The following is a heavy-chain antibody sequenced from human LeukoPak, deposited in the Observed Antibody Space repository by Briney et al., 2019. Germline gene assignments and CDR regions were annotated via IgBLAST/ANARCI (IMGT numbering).Heavy chain of an antibody. Sequence: PGGSLRLSCAASGFTFSSYSMNWVRQVPGKGLEWVSSISSSSSYIYYADSVKGRFTISRDNAKNSLYLQMNSPRAEDTAVYYCARDVMVRGVIVWFDPWGQGTLVTVSS. D-gene: IGHD3-10*01. V-gene: IGHV3-21*01. CDR1: GFTFSSYS. J-gene: IGHJ5*02. CDR3: ARDVMVRGVIVWFDP. CDR2: ISSSSSYI.